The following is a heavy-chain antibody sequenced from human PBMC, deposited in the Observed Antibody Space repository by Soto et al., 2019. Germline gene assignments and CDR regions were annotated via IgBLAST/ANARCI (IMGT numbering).Heavy chain of an antibody. V-gene: IGHV4-31*03. CDR2: IYYSGST. CDR1: GGSIISGGYY. J-gene: IGHJ4*02. Sequence: SETLSLTCTVSGGSIISGGYYWSWIRQHPGKGLEWIGYIYYSGSTYYNPSLKSRVTISVDTSKNQFSLKLSSVTAADTAVYYCARELSSGWQYYFDYWGQGTLVTVSS. D-gene: IGHD6-19*01. CDR3: ARELSSGWQYYFDY.